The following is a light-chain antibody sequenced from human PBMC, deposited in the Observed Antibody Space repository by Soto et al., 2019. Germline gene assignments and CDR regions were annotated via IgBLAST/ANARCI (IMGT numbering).Light chain of an antibody. Sequence: EIVLTHSPCTLSLSPGERATLSCGASQSISSSYLAWYQQKPGKAPRLLIYGASSRATGIPDRFSGSGSGKDFTLNISRLEPEHFAVYHCQQYGNSPPGLTFGGGTKVDIK. CDR1: QSISSSY. CDR3: QQYGNSPPGLT. CDR2: GAS. V-gene: IGKV3-20*01. J-gene: IGKJ4*01.